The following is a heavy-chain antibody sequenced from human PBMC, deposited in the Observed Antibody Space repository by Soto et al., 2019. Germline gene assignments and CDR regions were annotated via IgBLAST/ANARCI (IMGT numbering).Heavy chain of an antibody. CDR1: GGTFSSYA. V-gene: IGHV1-69*01. CDR3: ARGITMVRGVIIEALYGMDV. J-gene: IGHJ6*02. D-gene: IGHD3-10*01. CDR2: IIPIFGTA. Sequence: QVQLVQSGAEVKKPGSSVKVSCTASGGTFSSYAISWVRQAPGQGLEWMGGIIPIFGTANYAQKFQGRVTITADESTSTAYMELSSLRSEDTAVYYCARGITMVRGVIIEALYGMDVWGQGTTVTVSS.